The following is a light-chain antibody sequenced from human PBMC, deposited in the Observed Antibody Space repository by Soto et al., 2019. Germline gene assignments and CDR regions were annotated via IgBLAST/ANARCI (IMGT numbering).Light chain of an antibody. CDR3: QQSYSRVT. V-gene: IGKV1-17*03. Sequence: DIQMTQSPSAMSASVGDRVTITCRASQGINNFLAWFQQKPGKVPRRLIFAVSSSQSGVPSRFSGSGSGTEFTLTISSLQPDDFATYYCQQSYSRVTFGQGTKVDIK. J-gene: IGKJ1*01. CDR1: QGINNF. CDR2: AVS.